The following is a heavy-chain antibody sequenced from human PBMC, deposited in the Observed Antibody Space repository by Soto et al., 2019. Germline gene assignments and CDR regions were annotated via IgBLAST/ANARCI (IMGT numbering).Heavy chain of an antibody. V-gene: IGHV5-10-1*01. D-gene: IGHD2-2*01. CDR3: ARAAAAMWGYYYYGMDV. Sequence: GESLKISCKGSGYSFTSYWISWVRQMPGKGLEWMGRIDPSDSYTNYSPSFQGHVTISADKSISTAYLQWSSLKASDTAIYYCARAAAAMWGYYYYGMDVWGQGTTVTVSS. CDR1: GYSFTSYW. CDR2: IDPSDSYT. J-gene: IGHJ6*02.